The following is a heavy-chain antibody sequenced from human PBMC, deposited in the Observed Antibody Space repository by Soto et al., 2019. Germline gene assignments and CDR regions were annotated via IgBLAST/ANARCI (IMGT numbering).Heavy chain of an antibody. Sequence: QVQLQESGPGLVKPSQTLSLTCTVSGGSISSGDYFWSWIRQPPGKGLEWIGYIYYSGSTYYNPSPQSRATLSVDTSKNQCSLKLRSVTAADTAVYYCARTGGRYDSGAYVELDWGQGTLVTVSS. D-gene: IGHD4-17*01. V-gene: IGHV4-30-4*01. CDR3: ARTGGRYDSGAYVELD. J-gene: IGHJ4*02. CDR2: IYYSGST. CDR1: GGSISSGDYF.